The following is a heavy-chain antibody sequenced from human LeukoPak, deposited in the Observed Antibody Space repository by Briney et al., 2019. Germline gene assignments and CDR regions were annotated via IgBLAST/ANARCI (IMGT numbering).Heavy chain of an antibody. CDR1: GGSISSGDYY. CDR3: ARGVTMVSHWFDP. V-gene: IGHV4-30-4*01. J-gene: IGHJ5*02. Sequence: SETLSLTCIVSGGSISSGDYYWSWIRQPPGKGLEWIGYIYYSGSTYYNPSLKSRVTISVDTSKNQFSLKLSSVTAADTAVYYCARGVTMVSHWFDPWGQGTLVTVSS. CDR2: IYYSGST. D-gene: IGHD3-10*01.